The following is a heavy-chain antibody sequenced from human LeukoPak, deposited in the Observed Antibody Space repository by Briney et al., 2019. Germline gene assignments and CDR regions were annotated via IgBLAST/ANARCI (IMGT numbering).Heavy chain of an antibody. V-gene: IGHV3-48*01. CDR1: GFTFSSYA. J-gene: IGHJ3*02. CDR3: AGYTIIMIVGVTTNAFDI. D-gene: IGHD3-22*01. Sequence: PGGSLRLSCAASGFTFSSYAMNWVRQAPGKGLEWVSYISSSSNTIYYADSVKGRFTISRDNSKNTLYLQMNSLRAEDTAVYYCAGYTIIMIVGVTTNAFDIWGQGTMVTVSS. CDR2: ISSSSNTI.